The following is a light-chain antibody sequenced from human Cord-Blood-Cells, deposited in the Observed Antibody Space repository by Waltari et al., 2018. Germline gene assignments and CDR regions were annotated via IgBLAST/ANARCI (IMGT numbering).Light chain of an antibody. CDR3: AAWDDSLSGPV. J-gene: IGLJ3*02. CDR1: SSNIGSNY. CDR2: RNN. V-gene: IGLV1-47*01. Sequence: QSVLTQPPSASGTPGRRATISCSGSSSNIGSNYVYWYQQLPGTAPKLLIYRNNRRPSGVPDQFSGSRSGTSASLAISGLRSEDEADYYCAAWDDSLSGPVFGGGTKLTVL.